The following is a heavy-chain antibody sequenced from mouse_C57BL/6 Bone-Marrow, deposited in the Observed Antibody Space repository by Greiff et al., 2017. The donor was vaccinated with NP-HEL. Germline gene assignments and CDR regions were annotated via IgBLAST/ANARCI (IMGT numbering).Heavy chain of an antibody. Sequence: VQLQQSGPELVKPGASVKIPCKASGYTFTDYNMDWVKQSHGKSLEWIGDINPNNGGTIYNQKFKGKATLTVDKSSSTAYMELRSLTSEDTAVYYCARGEAVVANRFAYWGQGTLVTVSA. D-gene: IGHD1-1*01. CDR1: GYTFTDYN. J-gene: IGHJ3*01. CDR3: ARGEAVVANRFAY. V-gene: IGHV1-18*01. CDR2: INPNNGGT.